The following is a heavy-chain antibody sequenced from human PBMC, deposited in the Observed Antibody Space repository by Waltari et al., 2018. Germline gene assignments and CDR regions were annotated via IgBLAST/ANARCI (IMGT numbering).Heavy chain of an antibody. V-gene: IGHV3-30*02. Sequence: QVQLVESGGGVVQPGGSLRLPCAASGFTFSSYGIHWVRQAPGKGLEWVAFIRYDGSNKYYADSVKGRFTISRDNSKNTLYLQMNSLRAEDTAVYYCAKEGVYCSSTSCLPGYWGQGTLVTVSS. D-gene: IGHD2-2*01. CDR2: IRYDGSNK. CDR1: GFTFSSYG. CDR3: AKEGVYCSSTSCLPGY. J-gene: IGHJ4*02.